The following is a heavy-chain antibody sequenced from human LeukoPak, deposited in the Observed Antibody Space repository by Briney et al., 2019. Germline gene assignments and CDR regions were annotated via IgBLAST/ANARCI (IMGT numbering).Heavy chain of an antibody. J-gene: IGHJ4*02. Sequence: GRSLRLSCAASGFTFSSYGMHWVRQAPGKGLEWVAVISYDGSNKYYADSVKGRFTIPRDNSKNTLYLQMNSLRAEDTAVYYCAKDASQAIFDYWGQGTLVTVSS. CDR1: GFTFSSYG. CDR3: AKDASQAIFDY. CDR2: ISYDGSNK. V-gene: IGHV3-30*18.